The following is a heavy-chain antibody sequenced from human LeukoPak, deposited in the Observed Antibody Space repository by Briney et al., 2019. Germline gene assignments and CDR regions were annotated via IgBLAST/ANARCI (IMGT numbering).Heavy chain of an antibody. CDR3: AREGQSGSYVAY. CDR2: ISYDGSKK. V-gene: IGHV3-30-3*01. D-gene: IGHD1-26*01. Sequence: PGGSLRLSCAASGFTFSSYAMHWVRQAPGKGLEWVAVISYDGSKKYYADSVKGRFTISRDNDKNSLYLQMNSLRAEDTAVYYCAREGQSGSYVAYWGQGTLVTVSS. CDR1: GFTFSSYA. J-gene: IGHJ4*02.